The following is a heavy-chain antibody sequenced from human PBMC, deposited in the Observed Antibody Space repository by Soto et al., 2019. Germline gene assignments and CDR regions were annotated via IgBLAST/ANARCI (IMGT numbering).Heavy chain of an antibody. V-gene: IGHV4-34*01. CDR3: ARVSCSGGSCYLTSRYQYYVMDV. D-gene: IGHD2-15*01. Sequence: PSETLSLTCPVYNGSVSGEDSSWVRQAPGKGLEWIGEINHIENTNYNPSLESRVTISVDTSKDHFFLHLRSVTAADMGVYYFARVSCSGGSCYLTSRYQYYVMDVWGQGTTVTVSS. CDR1: NGSVSGED. CDR2: INHIENT. J-gene: IGHJ6*02.